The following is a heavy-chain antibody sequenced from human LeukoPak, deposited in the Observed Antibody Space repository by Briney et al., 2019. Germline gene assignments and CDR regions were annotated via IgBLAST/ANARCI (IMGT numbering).Heavy chain of an antibody. CDR3: ARHSHGTFDY. V-gene: IGHV4-39*01. D-gene: IGHD5-18*01. J-gene: IGHJ4*02. CDR2: IYYSGNT. Sequence: TSETLSLTCTVSGDSINTKNYYWGWIRQPPGKGLEWIGSIYYSGNTYYNPSLKSRATLSIDTSKNQFSLRLSSVNAADTAVYHCARHSHGTFDYWGQGTLVTVSS. CDR1: GDSINTKNYY.